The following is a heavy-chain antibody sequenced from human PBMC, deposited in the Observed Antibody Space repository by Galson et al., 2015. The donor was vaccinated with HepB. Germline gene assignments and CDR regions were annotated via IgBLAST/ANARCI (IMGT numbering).Heavy chain of an antibody. Sequence: SVKVSCKASGDSFNNYAVNWLRQAPGQGLEWMGGNIPVFDTLIYAQGFQDRVTITADKSTSTAYVELSSLNFEDTAVYYCARDRTQYYYTSGYSGAFDIWGQGTVVTVSS. CDR1: GDSFNNYA. J-gene: IGHJ3*02. V-gene: IGHV1-69*06. CDR3: ARDRTQYYYTSGYSGAFDI. D-gene: IGHD3-22*01. CDR2: NIPVFDTL.